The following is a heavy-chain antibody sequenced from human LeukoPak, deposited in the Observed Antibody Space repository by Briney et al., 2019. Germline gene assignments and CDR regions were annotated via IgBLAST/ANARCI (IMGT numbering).Heavy chain of an antibody. D-gene: IGHD2-21*01. CDR1: GGSISSGDYY. CDR3: ARVPLYCGGDCLYFDY. J-gene: IGHJ4*02. CDR2: IYYSGST. Sequence: PSQTLSLTCTVSGGSISSGDYYWSWISQPPGKGLEWIGYIYYSGSTYYNPSLKSRVTISVDTSKNQFSLKLSSVTAADTAVYYCARVPLYCGGDCLYFDYWGQGTLVTVSS. V-gene: IGHV4-30-4*08.